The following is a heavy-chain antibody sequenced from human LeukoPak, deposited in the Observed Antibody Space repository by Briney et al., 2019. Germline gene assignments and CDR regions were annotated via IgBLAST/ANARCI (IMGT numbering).Heavy chain of an antibody. CDR1: GGSISSSNW. CDR3: ARAYYDISTGYYFDY. Sequence: PSETLSLTCAVSGGSISSSNWWSWVRQPPGKGLEWIGEIYHSGSTNYNPSLKSRVTISVDKSKNQFSLKLSSVTAADTAVYYCARAYYDISTGYYFDYWGQGTLVTVSS. V-gene: IGHV4-4*02. J-gene: IGHJ4*02. D-gene: IGHD3-9*01. CDR2: IYHSGST.